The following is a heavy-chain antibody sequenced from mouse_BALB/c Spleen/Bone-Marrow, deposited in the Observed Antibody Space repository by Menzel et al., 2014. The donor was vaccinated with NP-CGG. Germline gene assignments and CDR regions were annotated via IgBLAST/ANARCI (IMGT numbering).Heavy chain of an antibody. CDR1: GYAFSNYW. V-gene: IGHV1-80*01. D-gene: IGHD1-1*01. Sequence: VQLRQSGAELVRPGSSVKISCKASGYAFSNYWMNWVKQRPGQGLEWIGQIYPGDGDTNYNGKFKGKATLTADKSSSTAYMQLSSLTSEDSAVYFCARRDGSTYYYAMDYWGQGTSVTVSS. CDR2: IYPGDGDT. J-gene: IGHJ4*01. CDR3: ARRDGSTYYYAMDY.